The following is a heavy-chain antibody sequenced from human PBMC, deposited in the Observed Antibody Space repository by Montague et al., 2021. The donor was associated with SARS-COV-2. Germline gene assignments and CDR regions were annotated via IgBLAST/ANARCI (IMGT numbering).Heavy chain of an antibody. J-gene: IGHJ4*02. CDR3: GRGVVVATPVVDY. CDR1: GDSISSFY. CDR2: IYASGGT. V-gene: IGHV4-4*07. Sequence: SETLSLTCTVSGDSISSFYWNWIRQPAGEGLEWIGRIYASGGTNYNPSLKSRVTMSVDTSKNQFSLKLNSVTAADTAVYYCGRGVVVATPVVDYWGRGTLVTVSS. D-gene: IGHD2-15*01.